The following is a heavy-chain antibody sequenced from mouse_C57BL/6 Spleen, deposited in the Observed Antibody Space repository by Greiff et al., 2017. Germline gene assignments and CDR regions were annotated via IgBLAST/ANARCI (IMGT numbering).Heavy chain of an antibody. CDR3: ARGGGLNYFDY. J-gene: IGHJ2*01. Sequence: DVQLVESEGGLVQPGSSMKLSCTASGFTFSDYYMAWVRQVPEKGLEWVANINYDGSSTYYLDSLKSRFIISRDNAKNILYLQMSSLKSEDTATYYCARGGGLNYFDYWGQGTTLTVSS. V-gene: IGHV5-16*01. D-gene: IGHD2-4*01. CDR2: INYDGSST. CDR1: GFTFSDYY.